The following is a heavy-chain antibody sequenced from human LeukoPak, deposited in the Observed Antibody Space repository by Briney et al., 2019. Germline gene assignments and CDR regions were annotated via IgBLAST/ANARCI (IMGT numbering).Heavy chain of an antibody. J-gene: IGHJ4*02. CDR1: GYTFTSYG. CDR2: ISAYNGNT. V-gene: IGHV1-18*01. D-gene: IGHD3-22*01. Sequence: ASVKVSCKASGYTFTSYGISWVRQAPGQGLEWMGWISAYNGNTNYAQKLQGRVTMTTDTSTSTAYMELRSLRSDDTAVYYCARGGYYDSSGYPGSLFYDYWGQGTLVTVSS. CDR3: ARGGYYDSSGYPGSLFYDY.